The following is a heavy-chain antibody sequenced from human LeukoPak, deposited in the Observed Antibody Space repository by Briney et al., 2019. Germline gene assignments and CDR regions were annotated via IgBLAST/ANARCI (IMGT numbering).Heavy chain of an antibody. D-gene: IGHD1-26*01. CDR2: IYSGGST. CDR3: ARGPSGNHLGLVY. V-gene: IGHV3-53*01. J-gene: IGHJ4*02. Sequence: PGGSLRLSCAASGFTVSSNYMSWVRQAPGKGLEWVSVIYSGGSTYYADSVKGRFTISRDNSKNTLYLQMNSLRAEDTAVYYCARGPSGNHLGLVYWGQGTLVTVSS. CDR1: GFTVSSNY.